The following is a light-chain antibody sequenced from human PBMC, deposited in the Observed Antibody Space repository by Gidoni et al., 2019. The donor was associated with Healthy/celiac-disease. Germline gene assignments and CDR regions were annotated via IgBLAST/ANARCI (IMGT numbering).Light chain of an antibody. J-gene: IGKJ5*01. Sequence: IVMTQSPLSLPVTPGQPAPISCRSSQSLMHSNGYNYLDWYLQKPGQSPQLLIYLGSNRASGVPDRFSGSGSGTDFTLKISRVEAEDVGVYYCMQALQTRVTFGQGTRLEIK. CDR3: MQALQTRVT. CDR1: QSLMHSNGYNY. V-gene: IGKV2-28*01. CDR2: LGS.